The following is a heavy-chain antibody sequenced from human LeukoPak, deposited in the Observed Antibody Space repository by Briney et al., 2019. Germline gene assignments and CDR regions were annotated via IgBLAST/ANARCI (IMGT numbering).Heavy chain of an antibody. CDR1: GYSISSSNW. D-gene: IGHD6-13*01. V-gene: IGHV4-28*06. CDR3: ARMRLPGIAAAGTVAYFDY. Sequence: ETSETLSLTCAVSGYSISSSNWWGWIRQPPGKGLEWIGYIYYSGSTNYNPSLKSRVTMSVDTSKNQFSLKLSSVTALDTAVYYCARMRLPGIAAAGTVAYFDYWGQGTLVTVSS. J-gene: IGHJ4*02. CDR2: IYYSGST.